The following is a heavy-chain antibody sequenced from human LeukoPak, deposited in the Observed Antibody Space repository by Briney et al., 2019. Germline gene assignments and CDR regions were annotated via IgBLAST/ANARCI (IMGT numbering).Heavy chain of an antibody. Sequence: ASVKVSCKASGYTFTGYYMHWVRQAPGQGLEWMAWISAYNGDTRYAQKFQGRVILTTDTSTTTAYMDLRNLRSDDTAVYYCARDACVSCGGDCCHDPWGQGTLVTVS. D-gene: IGHD2-21*02. CDR1: GYTFTGYY. V-gene: IGHV1-18*04. CDR2: ISAYNGDT. J-gene: IGHJ5*02. CDR3: ARDACVSCGGDCCHDP.